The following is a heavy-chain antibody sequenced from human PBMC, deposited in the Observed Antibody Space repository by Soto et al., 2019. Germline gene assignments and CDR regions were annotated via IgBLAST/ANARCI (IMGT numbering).Heavy chain of an antibody. V-gene: IGHV3-33*01. D-gene: IGHD4-17*01. CDR3: ASGYGDYDPLFDY. J-gene: IGHJ4*02. Sequence: QVQLVESGGGVVQPGRSLRLSCAASGFTFSSYGMHWVRQAPGKGLEWVAVIWYDGSNKYYADSVKGRFTISRDNSKNTLYLQMNSLRAEDTAVYYCASGYGDYDPLFDYWGQGTLVTVSS. CDR2: IWYDGSNK. CDR1: GFTFSSYG.